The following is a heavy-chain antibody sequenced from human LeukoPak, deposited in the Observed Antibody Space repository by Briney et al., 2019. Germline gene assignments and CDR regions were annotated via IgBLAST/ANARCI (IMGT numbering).Heavy chain of an antibody. D-gene: IGHD6-13*01. CDR3: ARYAAAADY. CDR1: GGSISSSSYY. V-gene: IGHV4-39*01. J-gene: IGHJ4*02. CDR2: IYYSGST. Sequence: SETLSLTCTVSGGSISSSSYYWGWIRQPPGKGLEWIGSIYYSGSTYYNPSLKSRVTISVDTSKNQFSLKLSSVTAADTAVYYCARYAAAADYWGQGTLVTVSS.